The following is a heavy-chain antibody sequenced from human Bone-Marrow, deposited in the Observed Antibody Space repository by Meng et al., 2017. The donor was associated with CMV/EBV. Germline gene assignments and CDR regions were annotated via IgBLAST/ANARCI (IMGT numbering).Heavy chain of an antibody. D-gene: IGHD6-13*01. V-gene: IGHV1-2*02. CDR2: INPNSGGT. Sequence: ASVKVSCKASGYTFTGYYMHWVRQAPGQGLEWMGWINPNSGGTNYAQKFQGRVTMTRDTSISTAYMELSRLRSDDTAVYYCARRHPRIAAAGTLAYWGQGNLVNVSS. CDR3: ARRHPRIAAAGTLAY. CDR1: GYTFTGYY. J-gene: IGHJ4*02.